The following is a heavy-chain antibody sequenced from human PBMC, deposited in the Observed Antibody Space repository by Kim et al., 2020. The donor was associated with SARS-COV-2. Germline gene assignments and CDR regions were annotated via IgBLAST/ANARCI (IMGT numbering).Heavy chain of an antibody. D-gene: IGHD1-26*01. J-gene: IGHJ4*02. CDR3: ARGGVGATPRGYYFDY. Sequence: KFQGRVTITADESTSTAYMELSSLRSEDTAVYYCARGGVGATPRGYYFDYWGQGTLVTVSS. V-gene: IGHV1-69*01.